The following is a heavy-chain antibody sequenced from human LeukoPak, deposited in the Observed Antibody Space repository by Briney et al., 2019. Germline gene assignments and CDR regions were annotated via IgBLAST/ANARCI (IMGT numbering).Heavy chain of an antibody. CDR3: ARAHSIASYYYGVDV. CDR1: GGSISSSTYY. J-gene: IGHJ6*02. V-gene: IGHV4-39*07. CDR2: LYYSGST. Sequence: SETLSLTCTVSGGSISSSTYYWGWIRQPPGKGLEWIGSLYYSGSTYYNPSLKSRVTISVDTSKNQFSLKLSSVTAADTAVYYCARAHSIASYYYGVDVWGQGTTVTVSS. D-gene: IGHD2/OR15-2a*01.